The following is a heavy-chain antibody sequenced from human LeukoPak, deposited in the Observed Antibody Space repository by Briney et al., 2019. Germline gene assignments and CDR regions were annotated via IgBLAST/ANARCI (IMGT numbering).Heavy chain of an antibody. D-gene: IGHD3-22*01. CDR1: GGSISRYY. CDR2: IYYSGST. V-gene: IGHV4-59*01. CDR3: ARDNGSGYYYDY. Sequence: SETLSLTCTVSGGSISRYYWSWIRQPPGKGLEWIGYIYYSGSTNYNPSLKSRVTMSVDTSKNQSSLKLSSVTAADTAVYYCARDNGSGYYYDYWGQGTLVTVSS. J-gene: IGHJ4*02.